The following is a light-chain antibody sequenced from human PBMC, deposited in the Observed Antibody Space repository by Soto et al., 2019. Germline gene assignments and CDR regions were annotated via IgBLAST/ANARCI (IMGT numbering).Light chain of an antibody. CDR2: WAS. CDR3: QQYYSSPYT. J-gene: IGKJ2*01. CDR1: QSLLYSSNNKNY. Sequence: IVMTQSPDSLAVSLGERATINCKSSQSLLYSSNNKNYLAWYQQKPGQPPNLLIYWASTRESGVPDRFSDGGSDTECTLSFIRLQAEDVAVYYCQQYYSSPYTFGQGTKLEIK. V-gene: IGKV4-1*01.